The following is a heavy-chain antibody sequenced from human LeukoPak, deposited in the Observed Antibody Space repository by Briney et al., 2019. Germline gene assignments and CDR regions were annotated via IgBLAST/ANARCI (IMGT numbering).Heavy chain of an antibody. V-gene: IGHV3-23*01. CDR3: AKRVVYYFDY. J-gene: IGHJ4*02. CDR2: ISGSGGST. CDR1: GFTFSSYA. D-gene: IGHD2-8*02. Sequence: GGSLRLSCAASGFTFSSYAMSWVRQAQGKGLEWGSGISGSGGSTYYADSVKGRFTISRDNSKNALYLQMNSLRAEDTAIYYCAKRVVYYFDYWGRGTLVTVSS.